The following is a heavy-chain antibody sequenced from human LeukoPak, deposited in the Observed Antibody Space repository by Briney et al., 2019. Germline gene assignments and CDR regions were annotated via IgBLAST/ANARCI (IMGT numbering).Heavy chain of an antibody. V-gene: IGHV4-38-2*02. D-gene: IGHD3-22*01. CDR1: GGSISSYY. Sequence: PSETLSLTCTVSGGSISSYYWGWIRQPPGKGLEWIGSIYHSGSTYYNPSLKSRVTISVDTSKNQFSLKLSSVTAADTAVYYCARLDSSGYGILWYWGQGTLVTVSS. J-gene: IGHJ4*02. CDR3: ARLDSSGYGILWY. CDR2: IYHSGST.